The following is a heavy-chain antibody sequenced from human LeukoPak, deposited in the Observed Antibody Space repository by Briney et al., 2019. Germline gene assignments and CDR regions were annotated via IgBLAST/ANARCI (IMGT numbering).Heavy chain of an antibody. J-gene: IGHJ2*01. Sequence: KASETLSLTCTVSGGSISSYYWSWIRQPPGKGLEWIGYIYYSGSTNYNPSLKCRVTISVDTSKNQFSLKLSSVTAADTVVYYCARPPNYYDSSGPFDLWGRGTLVTVSS. V-gene: IGHV4-59*08. D-gene: IGHD3-22*01. CDR1: GGSISSYY. CDR3: ARPPNYYDSSGPFDL. CDR2: IYYSGST.